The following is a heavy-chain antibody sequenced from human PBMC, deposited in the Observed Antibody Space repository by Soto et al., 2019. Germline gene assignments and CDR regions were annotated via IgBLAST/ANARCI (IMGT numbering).Heavy chain of an antibody. V-gene: IGHV4-59*08. D-gene: IGHD5-12*01. J-gene: IGHJ4*02. CDR2: IYYSGST. Sequence: SETLSLTCTVSGGSISSHYWSWILQPPGQGLEWIGYIYYSGSTNYNPSLKSRVTISVDTSKSQFSLRLSSVTAADTAVYFCARLDGYDHYFAYWGQGALVTVSS. CDR3: ARLDGYDHYFAY. CDR1: GGSISSHY.